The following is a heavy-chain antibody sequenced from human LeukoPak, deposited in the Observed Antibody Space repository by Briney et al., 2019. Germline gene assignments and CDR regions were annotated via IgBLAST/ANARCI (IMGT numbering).Heavy chain of an antibody. Sequence: PGGSLRLSCAASGFTFSSYGMHWVRQAPGKGLERVAVIWYDGSNKYYADSVKGRFTISRDNSKNTLYLQMNSLRAEDTAVYYCARSSGYYLDYWGQGTLVTVSS. D-gene: IGHD3-22*01. CDR1: GFTFSSYG. V-gene: IGHV3-33*01. CDR2: IWYDGSNK. J-gene: IGHJ4*02. CDR3: ARSSGYYLDY.